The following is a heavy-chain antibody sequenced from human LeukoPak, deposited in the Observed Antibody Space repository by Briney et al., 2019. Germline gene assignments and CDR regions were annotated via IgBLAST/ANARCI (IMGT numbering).Heavy chain of an antibody. CDR2: IYPGDSDT. Sequence: GESLKISCKGSGYSFTSHWIGWVRQMPGKGLEWMGIIYPGDSDTRYSPSFQGQVTFSADKSISTAYLQWSSLKASDTAMYYCARQEYCSGGSCYTWFDPWGQGTLVTVSS. V-gene: IGHV5-51*01. D-gene: IGHD2-15*01. CDR3: ARQEYCSGGSCYTWFDP. CDR1: GYSFTSHW. J-gene: IGHJ5*02.